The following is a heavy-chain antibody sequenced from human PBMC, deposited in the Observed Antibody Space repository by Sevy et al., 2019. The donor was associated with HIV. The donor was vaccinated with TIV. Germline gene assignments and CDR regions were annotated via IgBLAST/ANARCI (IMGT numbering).Heavy chain of an antibody. CDR3: VKFSIRSGDHFHY. Sequence: GGSLRLSCTASGFTFSMHVISWVRQARGKGLEWVSAISGSGNRTYYADSVQGRFAMSRDNSKNTLYLQMTSLRVDDTAVYYCVKFSIRSGDHFHYWGPGTLVTVSS. CDR2: ISGSGNRT. V-gene: IGHV3-23*01. CDR1: GFTFSMHV. D-gene: IGHD7-27*01. J-gene: IGHJ4*02.